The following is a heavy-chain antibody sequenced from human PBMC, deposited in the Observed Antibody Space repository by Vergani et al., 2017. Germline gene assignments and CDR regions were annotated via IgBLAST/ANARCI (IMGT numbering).Heavy chain of an antibody. CDR3: ARARHSRAVDY. CDR1: GYTFTSYY. D-gene: IGHD6-13*01. Sequence: QVQLVQSGAEVKKPGASVKVSCKASGYTFTSYYMHWVRQAPGQGLEWMGIINLSGGSTSYAQKFQGRVTMTRDTSTSTVYMELSSLRSEDTAVYYCARARHSRAVDYWGQGTLVTVSS. J-gene: IGHJ4*02. V-gene: IGHV1-46*03. CDR2: INLSGGST.